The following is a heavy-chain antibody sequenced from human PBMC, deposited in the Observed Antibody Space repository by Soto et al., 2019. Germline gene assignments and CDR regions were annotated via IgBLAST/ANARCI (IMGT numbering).Heavy chain of an antibody. V-gene: IGHV1-18*01. CDR1: GYGFTTYG. Sequence: QVHLVQSGAVVKKPGASVKVSCKGSGYGFTTYGITWVRQAPGQGLEWMAWISAHNGNTNYARKVQGRVTVTRDTSTSTAYMELRSLRYDDTAVYYCARGRYGDYWGQGALVTVSS. CDR2: ISAHNGNT. J-gene: IGHJ4*02. D-gene: IGHD1-1*01. CDR3: ARGRYGDY.